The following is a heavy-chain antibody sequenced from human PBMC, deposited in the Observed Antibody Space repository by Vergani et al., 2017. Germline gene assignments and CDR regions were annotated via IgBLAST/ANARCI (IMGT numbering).Heavy chain of an antibody. CDR2: IKHDGSEQ. CDR3: ARKHISNYYDSSGYYYMGYYYGMDV. CDR1: GFTFGDYW. V-gene: IGHV3-7*01. Sequence: EVQLVESGGGLVQPGGSLRLSCVASGFTFGDYWMTWVRQAPGKGPQWVASIKHDGSEQYYVDSVNGRFTISRDNAKNSVSLQMSSLRVDDTAVYYCARKHISNYYDSSGYYYMGYYYGMDVWGQGTTVTVSS. D-gene: IGHD3-22*01. J-gene: IGHJ6*02.